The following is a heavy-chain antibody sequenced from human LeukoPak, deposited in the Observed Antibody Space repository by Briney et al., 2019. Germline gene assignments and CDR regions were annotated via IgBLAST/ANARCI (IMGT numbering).Heavy chain of an antibody. Sequence: GGSLRLSCAASGFTFSSYEMNWVRQAPGKGLEWVSYISSSGSTIYYADSVKGRFTISRDNAKNSLYLQMNSLRAEDTAVYYCARDLGAGSGSYSPRFDYWGQGTLVTVSS. CDR3: ARDLGAGSGSYSPRFDY. CDR2: ISSSGSTI. D-gene: IGHD3-10*01. CDR1: GFTFSSYE. V-gene: IGHV3-48*03. J-gene: IGHJ4*02.